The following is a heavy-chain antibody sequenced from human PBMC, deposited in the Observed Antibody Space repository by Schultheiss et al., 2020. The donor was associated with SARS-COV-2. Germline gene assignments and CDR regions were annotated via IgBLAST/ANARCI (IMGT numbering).Heavy chain of an antibody. V-gene: IGHV3-23*01. CDR2: ISGSGGST. J-gene: IGHJ6*02. CDR3: AKVRPPLLGIQLWFEYYYYGMDV. D-gene: IGHD5-18*01. Sequence: GGSLRLSCAASGFTFSSYAMSWVRQAPGKGLEWVSAISGSGGSTYYADSVKGRFTISRDNSKNTLYLQMNSLRAEDTAVYYCAKVRPPLLGIQLWFEYYYYGMDVWGQGTTVTVSS. CDR1: GFTFSSYA.